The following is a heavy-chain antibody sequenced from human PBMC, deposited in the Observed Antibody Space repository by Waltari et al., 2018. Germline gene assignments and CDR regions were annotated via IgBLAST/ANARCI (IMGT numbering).Heavy chain of an antibody. CDR2: ISSSGTSI. Sequence: EMQLVESGEGMVQPGGSLRRSCAASGFTLPTYEMNWVRQAPGKGLEWISYISSSGTSIYYADSVKGRFTISRDNAQDSLYLQMNSLRAEDTAVYYCARAAITGTGFDFWGQGSLVTVSS. D-gene: IGHD1-20*01. CDR3: ARAAITGTGFDF. V-gene: IGHV3-48*03. J-gene: IGHJ4*02. CDR1: GFTLPTYE.